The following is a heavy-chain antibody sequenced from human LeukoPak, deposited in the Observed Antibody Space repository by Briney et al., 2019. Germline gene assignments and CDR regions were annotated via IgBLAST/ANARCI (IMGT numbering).Heavy chain of an antibody. CDR1: GYTFTSYD. CDR2: MNPNSGNT. CDR3: ASRDGYNDYYFDY. D-gene: IGHD5-24*01. Sequence: ASVKVSFKASGYTFTSYDINWVRQATGQGLEWMGWMNPNSGNTGYAQKFQGRVTMTRNTSISTAYMELSSLRSEDTAVYYCASRDGYNDYYFDYWGQGTLVTVSS. V-gene: IGHV1-8*01. J-gene: IGHJ4*02.